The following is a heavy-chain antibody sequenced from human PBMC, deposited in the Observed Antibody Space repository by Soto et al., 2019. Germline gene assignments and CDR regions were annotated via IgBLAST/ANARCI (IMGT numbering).Heavy chain of an antibody. CDR2: IDPSDSYT. Sequence: GEGLNVSCTVSGYRFTRYFISWVRPMPGKGLEWMGRIDPSDSYTNYSPSFQGHVTISADKSISTAYLQWSSLKASDTAMYYCARLNWNYDRGMDVWGQGTTVNVS. V-gene: IGHV5-10-1*01. CDR1: GYRFTRYF. CDR3: ARLNWNYDRGMDV. D-gene: IGHD1-7*01. J-gene: IGHJ6*02.